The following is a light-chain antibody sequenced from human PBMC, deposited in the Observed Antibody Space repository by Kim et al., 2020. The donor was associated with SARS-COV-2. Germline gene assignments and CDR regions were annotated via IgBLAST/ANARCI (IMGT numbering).Light chain of an antibody. CDR3: QAWDSSTDYV. CDR2: QDS. J-gene: IGLJ1*01. Sequence: VSPGQTASITCSGDKLGDKYACWYQQKPGQSPVLVIYQDSKRPTGIPERFSGSNSGNTATLTISGTQAMDEADYYCQAWDSSTDYVFGTGTKVTV. CDR1: KLGDKY. V-gene: IGLV3-1*01.